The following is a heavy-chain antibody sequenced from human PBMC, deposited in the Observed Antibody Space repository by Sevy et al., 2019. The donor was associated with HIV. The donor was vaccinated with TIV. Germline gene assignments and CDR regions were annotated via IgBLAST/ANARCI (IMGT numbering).Heavy chain of an antibody. Sequence: GGSLRLSCAASGFTFSNYAIHWVRQAPGKGLEWVAVVSYDGSKKYYADSVKGRFTISRDNSKNTLYLQMNSLRGEDTAVYYCARGPSFLVVSDAPVDYWGQGTLVTVSS. CDR2: VSYDGSKK. D-gene: IGHD2-8*02. V-gene: IGHV3-30*07. CDR3: ARGPSFLVVSDAPVDY. J-gene: IGHJ4*02. CDR1: GFTFSNYA.